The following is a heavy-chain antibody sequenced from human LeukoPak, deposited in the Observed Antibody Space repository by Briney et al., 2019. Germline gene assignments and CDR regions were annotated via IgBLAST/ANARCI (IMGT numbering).Heavy chain of an antibody. CDR2: INHSGST. V-gene: IGHV4-34*01. Sequence: SETLSLTCAVYGGSFSSYYWSWIRQPPGKGLEWIGEINHSGSTNYNPSLKSRVTISVDTSKNQFSLKLSSVTAADTAVYYCAGGIGYDFWSGSPAYYYYGMDVWGQGTTVTVSS. CDR1: GGSFSSYY. D-gene: IGHD3-3*01. CDR3: AGGIGYDFWSGSPAYYYYGMDV. J-gene: IGHJ6*02.